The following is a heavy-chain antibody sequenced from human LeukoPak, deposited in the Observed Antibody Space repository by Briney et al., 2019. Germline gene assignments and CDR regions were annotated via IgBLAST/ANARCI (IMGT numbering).Heavy chain of an antibody. J-gene: IGHJ4*02. CDR1: GFTFSSYG. V-gene: IGHV3-30*02. CDR2: IRDDGSNK. Sequence: PGGSLRLSCGASGFTFSSYGMHWVRQAPGKGLEWVAFIRDDGSNKYHADSVKGRFTISRDNSKNTVYLQMNSLRAEDTAVYYCAKSNYFDYWGQGTLVTVSS. CDR3: AKSNYFDY.